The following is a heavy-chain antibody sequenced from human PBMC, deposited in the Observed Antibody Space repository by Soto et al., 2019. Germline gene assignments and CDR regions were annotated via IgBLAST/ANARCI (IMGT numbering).Heavy chain of an antibody. CDR2: IKQDGGEK. J-gene: IGHJ4*02. D-gene: IGHD4-17*01. V-gene: IGHV3-7*01. CDR3: AREPNDYGNS. CDR1: GFPFSRYW. Sequence: VPLEESGGGLVQPGGSLRLSCATSGFPFSRYWMPWVRQAPGKGLEWVANIKQDGGEKYYVDSVEGRFTISRDNAKNSLFLQMNSLRAEDTAVYYCAREPNDYGNSWGQGTLVTVSS.